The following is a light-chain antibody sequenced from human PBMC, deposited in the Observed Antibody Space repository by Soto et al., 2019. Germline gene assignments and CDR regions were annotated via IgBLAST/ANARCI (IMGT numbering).Light chain of an antibody. Sequence: LMTTSPATLSFSPVATATLSVMASQTIGRTYLAWYQPKPGQAPRPLIFGTSSRATGIPDRFSGSGSGTDFNLSISRLEPEDFAVYYCQKYGSSPGTCGQGKRREIK. CDR1: QTIGRTY. CDR2: GTS. J-gene: IGKJ5*01. CDR3: QKYGSSPGT. V-gene: IGKV3-20*01.